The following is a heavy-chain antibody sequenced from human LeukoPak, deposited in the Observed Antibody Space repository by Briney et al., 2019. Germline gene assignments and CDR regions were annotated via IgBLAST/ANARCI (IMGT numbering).Heavy chain of an antibody. D-gene: IGHD4-23*01. Sequence: PGGSLRLSCAASGFTFSSYWMSWVRQAPGKGLEWVANIKQDGSEKYYVDSVKGRFTISRDNAKNSLYLQRNSLRAEDTAVYYCARDSVVTSLPRFYYYYYMDVWGKGTTVTVSS. J-gene: IGHJ6*03. CDR2: IKQDGSEK. V-gene: IGHV3-7*01. CDR1: GFTFSSYW. CDR3: ARDSVVTSLPRFYYYYYMDV.